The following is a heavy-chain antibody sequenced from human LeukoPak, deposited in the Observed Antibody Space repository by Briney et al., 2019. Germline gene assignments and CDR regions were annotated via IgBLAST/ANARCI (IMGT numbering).Heavy chain of an antibody. D-gene: IGHD2-8*02. CDR3: ARESAGSPHDSTAAFHY. CDR1: GDSVTSTY. Sequence: PSETLSLTCSVSGDSVTSTYWSWIRQPPGKGLEWIAYGHHSESSNYNPSFRSRVIIPVDTSRNQFSLRLSSVTAADTAIYYCARESAGSPHDSTAAFHYWGQGILVIVSS. J-gene: IGHJ4*02. V-gene: IGHV4-59*02. CDR2: GHHSESS.